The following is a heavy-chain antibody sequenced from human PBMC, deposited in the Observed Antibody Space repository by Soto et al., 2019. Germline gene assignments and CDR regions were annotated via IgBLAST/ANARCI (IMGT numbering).Heavy chain of an antibody. V-gene: IGHV1-8*01. J-gene: IGHJ6*03. CDR2: MNPNSGNT. D-gene: IGHD6-13*01. CDR3: ARGVVGQQLDYYYYYMDV. Sequence: ASVKVSCKASGYTFTSYGINWVRQATGQGLEWMGWMNPNSGNTGYAQTFQGRVTMTRNTSISTAYMELSSLRSEDTAVYYCARGVVGQQLDYYYYYMDVWGKGTTVTVSS. CDR1: GYTFTSYG.